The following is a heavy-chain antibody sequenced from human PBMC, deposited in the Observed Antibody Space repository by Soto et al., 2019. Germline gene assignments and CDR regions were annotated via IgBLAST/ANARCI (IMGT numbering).Heavy chain of an antibody. Sequence: SETLSLTFTVYGCSISSYYWSWIRQPPGKGLEWIGYIYYSGSTNYNPSLKSRVTISVDTSKNQFSLKLSSVTAADTAVYYCARSYRRYCSGGSWCSYCYYMDVWGKGTTVTVSS. V-gene: IGHV4-59*01. J-gene: IGHJ6*03. CDR2: IYYSGST. CDR3: ARSYRRYCSGGSWCSYCYYMDV. CDR1: GCSISSYY. D-gene: IGHD2-15*01.